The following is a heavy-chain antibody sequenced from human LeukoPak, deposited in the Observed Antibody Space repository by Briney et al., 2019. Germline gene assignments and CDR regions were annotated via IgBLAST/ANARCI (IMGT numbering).Heavy chain of an antibody. CDR1: GFTFSSYA. J-gene: IGHJ4*02. Sequence: PGGSLRLSCAASGFTFSSYAMSWVRQAPGKGLEWVSAISGSGGSTYYADSVKGRFTISRDNSKNTLYLQMNSLRAEDTAVYYCARGKANWESYFDYWGQGTLVIVSS. V-gene: IGHV3-23*01. D-gene: IGHD7-27*01. CDR2: ISGSGGST. CDR3: ARGKANWESYFDY.